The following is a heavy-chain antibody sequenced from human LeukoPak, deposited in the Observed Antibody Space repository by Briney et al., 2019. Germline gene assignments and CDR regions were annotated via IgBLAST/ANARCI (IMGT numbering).Heavy chain of an antibody. CDR1: GYSISSGYY. Sequence: SETLSLTCTVSGYSISSGYYWGWIRQPPGKGLEWIGSIYHSGSTYYNPSLKSRVTISVDTSKNQFSLKLSPVTAADTAVYYCARTREMVYAPDYWGQGTLVTVSS. CDR3: ARTREMVYAPDY. D-gene: IGHD2-8*01. V-gene: IGHV4-38-2*02. J-gene: IGHJ4*02. CDR2: IYHSGST.